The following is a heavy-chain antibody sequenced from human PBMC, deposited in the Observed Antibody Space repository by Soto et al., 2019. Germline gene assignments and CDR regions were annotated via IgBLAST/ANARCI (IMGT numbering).Heavy chain of an antibody. Sequence: GSLRLSCAASELTFSNYAMSWVRQAPGKGLEWVSCISYGGGTTYYADSVKGRFTISRDNSKNTLYLQMNSLRAEDTAVYYCAKNPGYYYDTTGYHFDYWGQGTLVTVSS. J-gene: IGHJ4*02. CDR1: ELTFSNYA. CDR3: AKNPGYYYDTTGYHFDY. D-gene: IGHD3-22*01. CDR2: ISYGGGTT. V-gene: IGHV3-23*01.